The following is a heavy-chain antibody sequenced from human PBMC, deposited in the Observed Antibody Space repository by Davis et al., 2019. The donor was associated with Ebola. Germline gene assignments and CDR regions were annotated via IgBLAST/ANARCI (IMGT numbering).Heavy chain of an antibody. V-gene: IGHV3-72*01. CDR3: ARAASYRNYYYMDV. CDR2: TRNISKSYTT. Sequence: GESLKTSCAVPGFTFSDHYMDWVRKAPGKGLEWVGRTRNISKSYTTEYAASVKGRFSISRDDSKNSLYLQMNSLKTEDTAVYHCARAASYRNYYYMDVWGKGTTVTVSS. D-gene: IGHD3-10*01. CDR1: GFTFSDHY. J-gene: IGHJ6*03.